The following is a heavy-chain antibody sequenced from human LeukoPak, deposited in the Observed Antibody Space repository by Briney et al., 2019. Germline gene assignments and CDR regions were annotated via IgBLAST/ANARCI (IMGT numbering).Heavy chain of an antibody. CDR1: GYTFTRYD. D-gene: IGHD3-10*01. CDR2: MNPKSGNT. J-gene: IGHJ4*02. CDR3: ARDRELLWFGESNRYYFDY. Sequence: ASVKVSCTASGYTFTRYDINWVRQATGQGLDGMGWMNPKSGNTGYAQKFQGRVTMTRNTSISTAYMELRSLRSDDPAVYYCARDRELLWFGESNRYYFDYWGQGTLVTVSS. V-gene: IGHV1-8*01.